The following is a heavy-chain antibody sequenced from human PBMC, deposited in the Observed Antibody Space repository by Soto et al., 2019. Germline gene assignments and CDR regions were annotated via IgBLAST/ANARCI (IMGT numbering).Heavy chain of an antibody. CDR2: INHSGPT. Sequence: PSETLSLTCAVYGGSFSGYYWSWIRQPPGKGLEWIGEINHSGPTNYNPSLKSRVTISVDTSKNQFSLKLSSMTAADTAVYYCARDNDEGCSTTSCPHGWFDPWGQGTLVTVSS. D-gene: IGHD2-2*01. CDR3: ARDNDEGCSTTSCPHGWFDP. CDR1: GGSFSGYY. V-gene: IGHV4-34*01. J-gene: IGHJ5*02.